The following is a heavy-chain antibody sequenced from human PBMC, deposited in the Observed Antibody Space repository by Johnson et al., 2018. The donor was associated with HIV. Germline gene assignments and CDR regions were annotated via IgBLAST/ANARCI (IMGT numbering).Heavy chain of an antibody. D-gene: IGHD6-19*01. Sequence: VQLVESGGGLVQPGRSLRLSCAASGFTFSNAWMSWVRQAPGKGLEWVGRVKSKTDGGTTDYTAPVKGRFTISRDDSKNTLYLQMNSLKTEDTAVYYCTTDSGWVPLEAFDIWGQGTMVTVSS. CDR3: TTDSGWVPLEAFDI. CDR1: GFTFSNAW. CDR2: VKSKTDGGTT. V-gene: IGHV3-15*01. J-gene: IGHJ3*02.